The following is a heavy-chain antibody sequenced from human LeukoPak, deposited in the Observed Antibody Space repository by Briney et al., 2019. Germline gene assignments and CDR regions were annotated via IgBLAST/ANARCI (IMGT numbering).Heavy chain of an antibody. D-gene: IGHD6-6*01. CDR3: ASANGSSSYYYYYYMDV. J-gene: IGHJ6*03. CDR2: IIPMFGTA. Sequence: SVKVSCKASGGTFSSYAISWVRQAPGQGLEWMGRIIPMFGTANYAQKFQGRVTITADKSTSTAYMELSSLRSEDTAVYYCASANGSSSYYYYYYMDVWGKGTTVTVSS. CDR1: GGTFSSYA. V-gene: IGHV1-69*06.